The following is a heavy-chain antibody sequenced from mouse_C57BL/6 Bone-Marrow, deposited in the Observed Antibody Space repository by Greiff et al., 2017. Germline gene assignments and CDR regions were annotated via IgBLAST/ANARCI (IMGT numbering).Heavy chain of an antibody. CDR1: GFSLSTFGMG. CDR3: ARIGYGYDAGCAY. J-gene: IGHJ3*01. D-gene: IGHD2-2*01. CDR2: IWWDDDK. Sequence: QVTLKESGPGILQPSQTLSLTCSFSGFSLSTFGMGVGWIRQPSGKGLEWLAHIWWDDDKYYNPAMKSRLTISKATSTNQVFLKIANVDTADTATYYCARIGYGYDAGCAYWGQGTLVTVSA. V-gene: IGHV8-8*01.